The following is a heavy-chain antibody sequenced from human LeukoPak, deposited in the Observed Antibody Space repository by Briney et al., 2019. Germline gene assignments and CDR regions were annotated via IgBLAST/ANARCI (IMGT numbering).Heavy chain of an antibody. J-gene: IGHJ3*02. V-gene: IGHV3-30*04. D-gene: IGHD6-19*01. CDR2: ISYDVSNK. CDR3: ARPIRQWLVRGAFDI. CDR1: GFTFISYA. Sequence: GRALRLSCAASGFTFISYAMHWVRQAPGKGREWVAVISYDVSNKYYTDSVKSRFTISRDNSKHTLYLKMNSLSAEDTAVYYCARPIRQWLVRGAFDIWGQGTMVTVSS.